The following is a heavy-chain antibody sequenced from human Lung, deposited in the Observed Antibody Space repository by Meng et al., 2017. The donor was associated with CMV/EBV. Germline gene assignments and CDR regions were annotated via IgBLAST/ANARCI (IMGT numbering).Heavy chain of an antibody. D-gene: IGHD2-8*01. CDR3: RDGHYSNR. V-gene: IGHV3-7*02. Sequence: EGGLLGSGGGLFQPGGSLRLHCTVSGLTFSNFWMSWVRQAPGKGLEWVANIKSDGSEKYYLDSVKGRFTISRDNAKNSLYLQMSSLRVEDTALYYCRDGHYSNRWGQGTLVTVSS. CDR2: IKSDGSEK. CDR1: GLTFSNFW. J-gene: IGHJ4*02.